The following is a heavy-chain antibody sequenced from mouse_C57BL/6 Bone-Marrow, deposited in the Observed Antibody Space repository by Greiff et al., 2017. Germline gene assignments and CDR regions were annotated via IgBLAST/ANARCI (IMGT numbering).Heavy chain of an antibody. D-gene: IGHD2-2*01. Sequence: QVQLQQPGAELVKPGASVKLSCKASGYTFTSYWMHWVKQRPGQGLEWIGMIHPNSGSTNYNEKFKSKATLTVDKSSSTAYMQLSSLTSEDSAVYFCLVTDLYYFDYWGQGTTLTVSS. V-gene: IGHV1-64*01. CDR1: GYTFTSYW. CDR2: IHPNSGST. J-gene: IGHJ2*01. CDR3: LVTDLYYFDY.